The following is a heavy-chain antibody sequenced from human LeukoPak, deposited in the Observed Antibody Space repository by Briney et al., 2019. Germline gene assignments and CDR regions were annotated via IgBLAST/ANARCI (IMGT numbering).Heavy chain of an antibody. V-gene: IGHV4-34*01. D-gene: IGHD1-26*01. CDR1: GGSFSGYY. CDR3: ARGRYSGSYFLN. J-gene: IGHJ4*02. Sequence: SETLSLTCAVYGGSFSGYYWSWIRQPPGKGLEWIGEINHSGSTNYNPSLKSRVTISVDTSKNQFSLKLSSVTAADTAVYYCARGRYSGSYFLNWGQGILVTVSS. CDR2: INHSGST.